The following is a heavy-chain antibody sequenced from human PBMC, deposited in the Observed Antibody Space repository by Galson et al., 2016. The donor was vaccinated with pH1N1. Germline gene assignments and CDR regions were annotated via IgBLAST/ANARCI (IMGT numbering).Heavy chain of an antibody. Sequence: SETLSLTCTVYGGSFSDYYWSWIRQPPGKGLEWIGEVNPSGSTIYNPSLNSRVIISADTSRNQSSLKLTSMTAADTAVYFCARVDFGGKLGDWGQGTQVTVSS. V-gene: IGHV4-34*01. CDR2: VNPSGST. J-gene: IGHJ4*02. CDR1: GGSFSDYY. CDR3: ARVDFGGKLGD. D-gene: IGHD3-10*01.